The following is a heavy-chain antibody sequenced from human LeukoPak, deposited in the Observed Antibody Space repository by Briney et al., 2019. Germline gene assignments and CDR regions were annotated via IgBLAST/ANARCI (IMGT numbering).Heavy chain of an antibody. CDR3: ARVSGSCGHYFHY. V-gene: IGHV4-59*08. J-gene: IGHJ4*02. D-gene: IGHD1-26*01. Sequence: PSETLSLTCTVSGGSISSDYWSWIWQRPREGLGWMGYIYYSGSTNYNTSLKSRVTISVGTPKTQFSQEQSSVPAADTAVYYCARVSGSCGHYFHYWGQGPLLTVPS. CDR1: GGSISSDY. CDR2: IYYSGST.